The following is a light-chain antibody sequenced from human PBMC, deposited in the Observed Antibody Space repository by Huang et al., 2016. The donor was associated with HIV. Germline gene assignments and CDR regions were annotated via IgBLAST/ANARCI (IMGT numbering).Light chain of an antibody. CDR1: PGISSW. V-gene: IGKV1-5*03. Sequence: DIQMTQSPSTLSASVGDRVTITCRASPGISSWLAWYQQKPGKAPKLLIYKASSLESGVPSRFSGSGSGTEFTLTISSLQPDDFATYYCQQYNSYPYTFGQGTKLEIK. CDR3: QQYNSYPYT. J-gene: IGKJ2*01. CDR2: KAS.